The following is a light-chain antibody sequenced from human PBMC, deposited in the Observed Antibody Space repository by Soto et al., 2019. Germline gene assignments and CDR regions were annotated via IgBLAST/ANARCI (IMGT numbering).Light chain of an antibody. CDR1: NSDVGGYNY. CDR3: SSFTSSSTAV. CDR2: DVS. V-gene: IGLV2-14*03. Sequence: QSALTQPASVSGSPGQSITISCTGTNSDVGGYNYVSWYQQHPAKAPKLIIYDVSNRPSGVSNLFSGSKSGNTAPLTISGLQAEDEADYYCSSFTSSSTAVFGTGTKLTVL. J-gene: IGLJ1*01.